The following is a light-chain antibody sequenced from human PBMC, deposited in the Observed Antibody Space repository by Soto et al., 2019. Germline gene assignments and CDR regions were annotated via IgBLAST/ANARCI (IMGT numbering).Light chain of an antibody. Sequence: EIVMTQSPATLSVSPGERATLSCRASQSVSGSYLAWYQQKPGQAPRLLIYGASSRATGIPARFSGSGSGTDFTLTISSLEPEDFAVYYCQQRSNWPPVTFGQGTKVDIK. J-gene: IGKJ1*01. CDR1: QSVSGSY. V-gene: IGKV3D-20*02. CDR2: GAS. CDR3: QQRSNWPPVT.